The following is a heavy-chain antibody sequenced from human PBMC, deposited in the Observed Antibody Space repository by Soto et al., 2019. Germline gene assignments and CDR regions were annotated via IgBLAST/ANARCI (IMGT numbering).Heavy chain of an antibody. D-gene: IGHD1-1*01. V-gene: IGHV4-38-2*01. J-gene: IGHJ5*02. CDR3: AIGNPDWFDP. CDR1: GYSISSGLY. CDR2: IHRGGIT. Sequence: SETLSLTCAVSGYSISSGLYWGWIRQPPGKGLEWIGTIHRGGITYYNPSLKSRVTISIDTSKNHFSLRLSSVTATDTAVYFCAIGNPDWFDPWGQGTLVTVSS.